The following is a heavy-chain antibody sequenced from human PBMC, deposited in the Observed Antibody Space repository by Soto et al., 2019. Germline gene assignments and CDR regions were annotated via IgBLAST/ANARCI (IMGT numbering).Heavy chain of an antibody. CDR3: ARDWGYPGYFDY. CDR2: IDSDGSTT. D-gene: IGHD3-16*01. J-gene: IGHJ4*02. V-gene: IGHV3-74*01. CDR1: GFTFSDYW. Sequence: GGSLRLSCAASGFTFSDYWMHWVRQDPGKGPVWVSHIDSDGSTTNYADSVKGRFTISRDNAKNTLYLQMNSLRAEDTAVYYCARDWGYPGYFDYWGQGALVTVSS.